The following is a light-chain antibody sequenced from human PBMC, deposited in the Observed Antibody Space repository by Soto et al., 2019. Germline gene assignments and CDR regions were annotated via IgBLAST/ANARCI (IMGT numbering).Light chain of an antibody. J-gene: IGLJ1*01. Sequence: SYELTQPPSVSVAPGQTARITCGGNNIGSKGVHWYQQKPGQAPVLVVYDDRDRPSGIPERFSGSNSGNTATLTVSRVEAGDEADYYCQVWDSSNDLFYVFGTGTKVTV. CDR2: DDR. CDR1: NIGSKG. V-gene: IGLV3-21*02. CDR3: QVWDSSNDLFYV.